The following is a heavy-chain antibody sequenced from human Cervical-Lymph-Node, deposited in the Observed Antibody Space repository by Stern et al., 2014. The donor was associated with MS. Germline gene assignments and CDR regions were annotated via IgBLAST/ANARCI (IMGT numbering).Heavy chain of an antibody. CDR2: MNPNSGDT. CDR1: GYTFTSFD. CDR3: ARSTSSAHYYYYGMDV. V-gene: IGHV1-8*01. J-gene: IGHJ6*02. Sequence: VQLVESGAEVKKPGASVKVSCKASGYTFTSFDINWVRQATGQGLEWMGWMNPNSGDTGYPQKFQGRVTMTRNTSISTAYMELSSLRSEDTAVYYCARSTSSAHYYYYGMDVWGQGTTVTVSS. D-gene: IGHD6-19*01.